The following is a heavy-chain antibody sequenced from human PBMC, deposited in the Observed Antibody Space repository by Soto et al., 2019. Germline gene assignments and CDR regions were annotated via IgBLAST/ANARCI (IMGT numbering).Heavy chain of an antibody. Sequence: SVKDSCKASGYTFTGYYMHWGRQAPVQGLEWMGWINPNSGGTNYAQKFQGRVTMTRDTSISTAYMELSRLRSDDTAVYYCARRGGYYPYCFDYWGQGTLVTVSS. CDR2: INPNSGGT. CDR3: ARRGGYYPYCFDY. J-gene: IGHJ4*02. D-gene: IGHD3-22*01. CDR1: GYTFTGYY. V-gene: IGHV1-2*02.